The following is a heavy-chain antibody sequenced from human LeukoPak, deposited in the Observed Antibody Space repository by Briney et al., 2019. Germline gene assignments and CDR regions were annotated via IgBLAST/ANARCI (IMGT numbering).Heavy chain of an antibody. J-gene: IGHJ4*02. CDR1: GFTFSSYW. V-gene: IGHV4-59*04. Sequence: PGGSLRLSCAASGFTFSSYWMSWVRQAPGKGLEWIGNFHYSGTTYYNPSLKSRVAISIDTSKNQFFLRLSSVTAADTAVYYCARQVTYGYAYGYYFDFWGQGALVTVSS. D-gene: IGHD5-18*01. CDR3: ARQVTYGYAYGYYFDF. CDR2: FHYSGTT.